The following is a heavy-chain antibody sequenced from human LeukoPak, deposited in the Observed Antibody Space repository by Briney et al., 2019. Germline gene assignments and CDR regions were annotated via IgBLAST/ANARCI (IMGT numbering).Heavy chain of an antibody. D-gene: IGHD2-21*02. CDR3: AAASYCGGDCPPDYYGMDV. CDR2: IVVGSGNT. CDR1: GFAFTSSA. J-gene: IGHJ6*02. Sequence: ASVTVSCTASGFAFTSSAVQWVRQARGQRLEWIGWIVVGSGNTNYAQKFQERVTITRDMSTSTAYMELSSLRSEDTAVYYCAAASYCGGDCPPDYYGMDVWGQGTTVTVSS. V-gene: IGHV1-58*01.